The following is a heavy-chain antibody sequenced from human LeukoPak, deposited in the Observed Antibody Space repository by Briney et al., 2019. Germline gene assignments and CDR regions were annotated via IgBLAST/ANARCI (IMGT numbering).Heavy chain of an antibody. Sequence: GESLKISCKGSGYSFTSYWIGWVRQMPGRGLEWMGIIYPGDSDTRYSPSFQGQVTISADKSISTAYLQWSSLKASDTAMYYCARQIVVAVGAFDIWGQGTMVTVSS. V-gene: IGHV5-51*01. CDR2: IYPGDSDT. CDR3: ARQIVVAVGAFDI. J-gene: IGHJ3*02. CDR1: GYSFTSYW. D-gene: IGHD2-15*01.